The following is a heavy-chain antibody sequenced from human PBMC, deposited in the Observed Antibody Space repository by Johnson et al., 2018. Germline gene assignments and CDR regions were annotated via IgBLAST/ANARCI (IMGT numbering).Heavy chain of an antibody. V-gene: IGHV4-59*01. J-gene: IGHJ4*02. Sequence: QVQLVQSGPGLVKPSETLSLTCTVSGGSISSYYWSWIRQPPGKGLEWIGYIYDSGSTNYNPSLKSRVTISVDTSKNQFSLKLSSVTAADTAVYYCAGGPEGFFGELSPLDYWGQGILVTVSS. CDR1: GGSISSYY. CDR3: AGGPEGFFGELSPLDY. D-gene: IGHD3-10*01. CDR2: IYDSGST.